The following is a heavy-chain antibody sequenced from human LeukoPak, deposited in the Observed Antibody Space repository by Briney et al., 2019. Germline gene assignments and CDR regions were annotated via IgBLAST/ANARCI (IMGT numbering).Heavy chain of an antibody. CDR2: IYTSGST. V-gene: IGHV4-61*02. Sequence: SETLSLTCTVSGGSISSGSYYWSWIRQPAGKGLEWIGRIYTSGSTNYNPSLKSRVTISVDTSKNQFSLKLSSVTAADTAVYYCAREYFRRLTGYYGSGSYYRQRGYNWFDPWGQGTLVTVSS. J-gene: IGHJ5*02. CDR3: AREYFRRLTGYYGSGSYYRQRGYNWFDP. CDR1: GGSISSGSYY. D-gene: IGHD3-10*01.